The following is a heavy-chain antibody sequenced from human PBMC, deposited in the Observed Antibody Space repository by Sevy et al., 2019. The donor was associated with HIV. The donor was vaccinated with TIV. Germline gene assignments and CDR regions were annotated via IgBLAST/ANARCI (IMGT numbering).Heavy chain of an antibody. CDR1: GYTFTSYG. J-gene: IGHJ6*03. CDR2: ISAYNGNT. V-gene: IGHV1-18*01. CDR3: ARDPSSTSRYYYYMDV. D-gene: IGHD2-2*01. Sequence: ASVKVSCKASGYTFTSYGISWVRQAPGQGLEWMGWISAYNGNTNYAQKLQGRVTMTTDTSTSTAYMELRSLRSDDTAVYYCARDPSSTSRYYYYMDVWGKGTTVTVSS.